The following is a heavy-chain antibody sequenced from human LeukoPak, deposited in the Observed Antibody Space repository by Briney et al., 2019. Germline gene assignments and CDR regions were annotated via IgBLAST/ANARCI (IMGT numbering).Heavy chain of an antibody. CDR1: GFTFSNYG. CDR3: AKASGDIVVVPAAIGAFDI. CDR2: IRYDGSNK. D-gene: IGHD2-2*01. Sequence: GGSLRLSCAASGFTFSNYGMHWVRQAPGKGLEWVAFIRYDGSNKYYADSVKGRFTISRDNSKNTLYLQMNSLRAEDTAVYYCAKASGDIVVVPAAIGAFDIWGQGTMVTVSS. J-gene: IGHJ3*02. V-gene: IGHV3-30*02.